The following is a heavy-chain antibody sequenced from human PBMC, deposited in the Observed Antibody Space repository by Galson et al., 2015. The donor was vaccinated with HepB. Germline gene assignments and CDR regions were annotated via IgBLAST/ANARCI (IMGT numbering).Heavy chain of an antibody. V-gene: IGHV3-11*01. CDR2: ISSSGSTI. CDR1: GFTLSDYY. D-gene: IGHD6-19*01. Sequence: SLRLSCAASGFTLSDYYMSWIRQAPGKGLEWVSYISSSGSTIYYADSVKGRFTISRDNAKNSLYLQMNSLRAEDTAVYYCASRYSSGWFDYWGQGTLVTVSS. CDR3: ASRYSSGWFDY. J-gene: IGHJ4*02.